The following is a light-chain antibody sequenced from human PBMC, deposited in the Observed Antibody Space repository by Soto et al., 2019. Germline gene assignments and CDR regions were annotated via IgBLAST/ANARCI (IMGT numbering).Light chain of an antibody. CDR1: QSISSY. J-gene: IGKJ1*01. CDR3: QQSYSTSWT. Sequence: DIQMTQSPSSLSASVGDRVTITCRASQSISSYLNWYQQKPGKAPKLLIYAASSLQSGVPSRFSGSGSGTDFTLPISSLQPEDFATYYGQQSYSTSWTFGQGTKVEIK. CDR2: AAS. V-gene: IGKV1-39*01.